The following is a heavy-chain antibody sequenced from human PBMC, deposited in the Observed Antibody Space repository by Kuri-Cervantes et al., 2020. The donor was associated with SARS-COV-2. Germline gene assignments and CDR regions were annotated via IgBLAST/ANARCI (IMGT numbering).Heavy chain of an antibody. V-gene: IGHV4-39*01. CDR1: GGSISSSSYY. J-gene: IGHJ4*02. CDR3: ARRSLWSGYYNTYYFDY. D-gene: IGHD3-3*01. Sequence: SETLSLTCTVSGGSISSSSYYWGWIRQPPGKGLEWIGSIYYSGSTYYNPSLKSRVTISVDTSKNQFSLKLSSVTAADTAVYYCARRSLWSGYYNTYYFDYWGQGTLVTVSS. CDR2: IYYSGST.